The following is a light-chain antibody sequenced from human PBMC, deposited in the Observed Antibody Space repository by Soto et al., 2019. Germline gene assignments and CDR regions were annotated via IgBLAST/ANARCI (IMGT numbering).Light chain of an antibody. Sequence: EIVMTQSPATLSVSXXXXXXXXXXASQSVNSNLAWYQQQPGRAPRLLIYGASSRATGVPARFSGSGSGTEFTLTISSLQSEDFAVYYCQQYNNWPRTFGQGTKVDIK. CDR2: GAS. CDR1: QSVNSN. J-gene: IGKJ1*01. CDR3: QQYNNWPRT. V-gene: IGKV3-15*01.